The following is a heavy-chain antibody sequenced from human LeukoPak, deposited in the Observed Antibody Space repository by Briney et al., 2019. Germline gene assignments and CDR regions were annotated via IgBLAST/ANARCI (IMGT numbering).Heavy chain of an antibody. Sequence: GGSLRLSCTVSGFTFSDYYMSWVRQAPGKGLEWVADIKEDGSEKYYVDSVKGRFTISRDNAKNSLYLQMNSLRAEDTAVYYCALNPDYYGSGSFDYWGQGTLVTVSS. CDR3: ALNPDYYGSGSFDY. CDR1: GFTFSDYY. V-gene: IGHV3-7*01. D-gene: IGHD3-10*01. CDR2: IKEDGSEK. J-gene: IGHJ4*02.